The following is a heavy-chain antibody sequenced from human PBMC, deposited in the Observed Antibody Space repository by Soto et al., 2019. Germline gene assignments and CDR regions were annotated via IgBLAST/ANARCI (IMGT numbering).Heavy chain of an antibody. Sequence: SETLSLTCTVSGGSISSGGYYWSWIRQHPGKGLEWIGYIYYSGSTYYNPSLKSRVTISVDTSKNQFSLKLSSVTAADTAVYYCARGLSEEYDFWSGYYFRKPGNWFDPWGQGTLVTVSS. J-gene: IGHJ5*02. V-gene: IGHV4-31*03. CDR1: GGSISSGGYY. CDR2: IYYSGST. D-gene: IGHD3-3*01. CDR3: ARGLSEEYDFWSGYYFRKPGNWFDP.